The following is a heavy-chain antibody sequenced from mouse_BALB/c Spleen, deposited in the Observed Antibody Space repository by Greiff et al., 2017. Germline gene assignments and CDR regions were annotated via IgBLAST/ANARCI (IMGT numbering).Heavy chain of an antibody. J-gene: IGHJ3*01. V-gene: IGHV5-12-1*01. Sequence: EVHLVESGGGLVKPGGSLKLSCAASGFAFSSYDMSWVRQTPEKRLEWVAYISSGGGSTYYPDTVKGRFTISRDNAKNTLYLQMSSLKSEDTAMYYCARPYGSSYGWFAYWGQGTLVTVSA. CDR3: ARPYGSSYGWFAY. CDR1: GFAFSSYD. CDR2: ISSGGGST. D-gene: IGHD1-1*01.